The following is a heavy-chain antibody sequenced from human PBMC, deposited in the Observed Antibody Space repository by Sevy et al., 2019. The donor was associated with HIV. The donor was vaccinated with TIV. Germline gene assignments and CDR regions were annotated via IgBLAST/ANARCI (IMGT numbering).Heavy chain of an antibody. Sequence: GGSLRLSCAASGFTFSSYSMNWVRQAPGKGLEWVSYISSSSSTVSYAASVKGRFTISRDNAKNSLYLQMNSLRAEDTAVYYCARDSIWGSGAFDIWGQGTMVTVSS. CDR1: GFTFSSYS. D-gene: IGHD7-27*01. J-gene: IGHJ3*02. CDR2: ISSSSSTV. V-gene: IGHV3-48*01. CDR3: ARDSIWGSGAFDI.